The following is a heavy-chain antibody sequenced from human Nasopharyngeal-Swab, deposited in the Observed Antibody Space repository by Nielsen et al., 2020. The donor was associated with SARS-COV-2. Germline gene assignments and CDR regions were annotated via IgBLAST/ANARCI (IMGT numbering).Heavy chain of an antibody. J-gene: IGHJ4*02. D-gene: IGHD4-17*01. CDR3: ARDLGSGTVSDY. CDR2: ISSSSSYI. Sequence: WIRQPPGKGLEWVSSISSSSSYIYYADSVKGRFTISRDNAKNSLYLQMNSLRAEDTAAYYCARDLGSGTVSDYWGQGTLVTVSS. V-gene: IGHV3-21*01.